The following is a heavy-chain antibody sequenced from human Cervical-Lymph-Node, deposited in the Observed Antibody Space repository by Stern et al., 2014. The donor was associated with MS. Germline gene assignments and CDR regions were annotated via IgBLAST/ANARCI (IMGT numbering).Heavy chain of an antibody. Sequence: VHLVESGGGVVQPGRSLRLSCAASGFVFRRYALHWVLQAPGKGLEWVALISYDGRDKYYTDSVKGRFTVSRDNSNNTVDLEMNSLRLEDTAVYYCAKGGSGSYLDWGQGSLVTVSS. CDR1: GFVFRRYA. CDR2: ISYDGRDK. D-gene: IGHD1-26*01. V-gene: IGHV3-30*04. CDR3: AKGGSGSYLD. J-gene: IGHJ4*02.